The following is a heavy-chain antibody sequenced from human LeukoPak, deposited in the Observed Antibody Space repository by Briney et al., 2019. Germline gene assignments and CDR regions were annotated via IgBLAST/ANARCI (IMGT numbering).Heavy chain of an antibody. CDR2: ISAYNGNT. D-gene: IGHD2-2*01. V-gene: IGHV1-18*01. CDR1: GYTFTSYG. CDR3: ARGGSCSSTSCYRYSY. Sequence: ASVKVSCKASGYTFTSYGISWVRQAPGQGLEWMGWISAYNGNTNYAQKLQGRVTMTTDTSTSTAYMDMRSLRSDDTAVYYRARGGSCSSTSCYRYSYWGQGTLVTVSS. J-gene: IGHJ4*02.